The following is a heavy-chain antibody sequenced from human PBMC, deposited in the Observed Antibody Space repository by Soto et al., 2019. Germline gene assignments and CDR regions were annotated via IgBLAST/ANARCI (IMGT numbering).Heavy chain of an antibody. J-gene: IGHJ3*02. CDR2: IIPIFGTA. Sequence: SVKVSCKSSGYTFTSYYMHCVRQAPGQGLEWMGGIIPIFGTANYAQKFQGRVTITADESTSTAYMELSSLRSEDTAVYYCASRGDYGAFDIWGQGTMVNVSS. CDR3: ASRGDYGAFDI. V-gene: IGHV1-69*13. D-gene: IGHD4-17*01. CDR1: GYTFTSYY.